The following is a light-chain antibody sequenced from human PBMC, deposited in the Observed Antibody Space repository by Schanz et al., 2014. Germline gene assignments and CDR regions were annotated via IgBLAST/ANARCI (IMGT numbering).Light chain of an antibody. V-gene: IGKV1-17*01. J-gene: IGKJ1*01. CDR2: GAS. Sequence: DIQMTQSPSTLSASVGNRVTITCRASQGIRNDLGWYQQKLGRAPNLLIYGASTLQSGVPSRFSGSGSGTDFTLTISSLQPDDFATYYCQHRAFGQGTKVEIK. CDR3: QHRA. CDR1: QGIRND.